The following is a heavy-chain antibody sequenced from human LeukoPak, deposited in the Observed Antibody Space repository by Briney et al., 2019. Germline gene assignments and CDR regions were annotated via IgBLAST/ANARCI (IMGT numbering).Heavy chain of an antibody. Sequence: GRSLRLSCAASGFTFDDYAMHWVRQAPGKGLEWVSGISWNSGSIGYADSVKGRFTISRDNAKNSLYLRMNSLRAEDMALYYCAKSDSYGYYFDYWGQGTLVTVSS. V-gene: IGHV3-9*03. CDR2: ISWNSGSI. J-gene: IGHJ4*02. D-gene: IGHD5-18*01. CDR3: AKSDSYGYYFDY. CDR1: GFTFDDYA.